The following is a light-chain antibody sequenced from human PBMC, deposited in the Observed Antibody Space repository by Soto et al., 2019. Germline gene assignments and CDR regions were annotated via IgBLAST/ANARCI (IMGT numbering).Light chain of an antibody. CDR1: SGDVGGYNF. Sequence: QSALTKPASVSSSPGQSITISCTGTSGDVGGYNFVSWYQQHPGTAPKLMIYEVSNRPSGVSNRFSGSKSGNTASLTISGLQAEDEADYYCSSYTSSSIYVFGTGTKVTVL. CDR3: SSYTSSSIYV. J-gene: IGLJ1*01. V-gene: IGLV2-14*01. CDR2: EVS.